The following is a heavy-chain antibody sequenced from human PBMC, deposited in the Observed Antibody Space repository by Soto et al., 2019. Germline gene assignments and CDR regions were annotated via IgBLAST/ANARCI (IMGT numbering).Heavy chain of an antibody. CDR1: GYSFISYW. CDR3: ARIIGYCRNNDCSWTFDI. Sequence: GESLKISCKTSGYSFISYWVAWVRQKPGKGVEWMGTFYPGDSTSTYSPSFQGQATISVDKSISTAYLHLSSLKASDTAMYYCARIIGYCRNNDCSWTFDIWGQGTTVTVSS. V-gene: IGHV5-51*01. CDR2: FYPGDSTS. J-gene: IGHJ3*02. D-gene: IGHD2-2*03.